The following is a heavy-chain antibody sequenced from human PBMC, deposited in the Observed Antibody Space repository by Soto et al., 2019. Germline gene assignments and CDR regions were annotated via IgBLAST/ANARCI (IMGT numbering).Heavy chain of an antibody. CDR3: ARGNYDILTGYGPDYFDY. J-gene: IGHJ4*02. Sequence: GASVKVSCKASGYTFTGYYMHWVRQAPGQGLEWMGWINPNSGGTNYAQKFQGRVTMTRDTSISTAYMELSRLRSDDTAVYYCARGNYDILTGYGPDYFDYWGQGTLVTVS. V-gene: IGHV1-2*02. CDR2: INPNSGGT. D-gene: IGHD3-9*01. CDR1: GYTFTGYY.